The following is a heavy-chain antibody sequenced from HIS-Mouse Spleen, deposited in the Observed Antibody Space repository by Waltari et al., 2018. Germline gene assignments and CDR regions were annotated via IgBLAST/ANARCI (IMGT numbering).Heavy chain of an antibody. J-gene: IGHJ4*02. CDR2: ISYDGSNK. CDR3: AKGHVGGYGDYLDY. V-gene: IGHV3-30*18. Sequence: QVQLVESGGGVVQPGRSLRLSCAASGFTFSSYGMPWVRPAPGKGLEWVAVISYDGSNKYYADSVKGRFTISRDNSKNTLYLQMNSLRAEDTAVYYCAKGHVGGYGDYLDYWGQGTLVTVSS. D-gene: IGHD4-17*01. CDR1: GFTFSSYG.